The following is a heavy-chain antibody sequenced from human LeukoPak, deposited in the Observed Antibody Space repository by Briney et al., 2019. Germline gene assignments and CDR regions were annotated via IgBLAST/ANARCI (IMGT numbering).Heavy chain of an antibody. CDR1: GFSFDDYG. J-gene: IGHJ3*01. Sequence: GGSLRLSCAAYGFSFDDYGMSWVRQAPGKGLEWVSGINWNGGSTGYADSVKGRFTISRDNVKNSLYLQMNSLRAEDTALYYCARGSGSDDAFDLWGQGTMVTVSS. CDR2: INWNGGST. D-gene: IGHD1-26*01. CDR3: ARGSGSDDAFDL. V-gene: IGHV3-20*04.